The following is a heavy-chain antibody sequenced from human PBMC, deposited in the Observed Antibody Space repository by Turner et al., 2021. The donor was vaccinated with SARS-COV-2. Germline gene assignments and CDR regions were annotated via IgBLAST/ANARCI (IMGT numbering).Heavy chain of an antibody. CDR1: GFTFDDYA. D-gene: IGHD2-15*01. V-gene: IGHV3-9*01. CDR3: ARDVVTATPGLDY. J-gene: IGHJ4*02. CDR2: ITWNSGTI. Sequence: GGLVQPGRSLRLSCAASGFTFDDYAMHWVRQAPGKGLEWVSGITWNSGTIGYADSMKGRFTISRDNAKNTLYLQMNSLRAEGTAVYYCARDVVTATPGLDYWGQGTLVTVSS.